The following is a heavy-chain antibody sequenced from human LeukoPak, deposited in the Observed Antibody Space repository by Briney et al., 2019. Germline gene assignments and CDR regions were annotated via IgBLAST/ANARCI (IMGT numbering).Heavy chain of an antibody. Sequence: KPSEILSLTCTVSGGSLSTYYWGWIRQPPGKGLEWIGYIYNSGGGTNSNPSLKSRVTISEDTSKNQFSLKLSSVTAADTAVYYCARRYSSGWSPTFDYWGQGIPVTVSS. V-gene: IGHV4-59*01. CDR2: IYNSGGGT. CDR3: ARRYSSGWSPTFDY. CDR1: GGSLSTYY. D-gene: IGHD6-19*01. J-gene: IGHJ4*02.